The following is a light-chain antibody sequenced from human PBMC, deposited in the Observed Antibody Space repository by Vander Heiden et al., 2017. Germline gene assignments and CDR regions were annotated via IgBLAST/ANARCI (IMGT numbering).Light chain of an antibody. Sequence: DIQMTQSPSSLSASVGDRVTITCRASQRLTTYLNWYQQKPWKAPNLLIYAASTLQNGVPSRFSGSGSWTDFSLLISGLLPDDFATYYCQQSYNIARRTFGQGTKVEFK. CDR1: QRLTTY. V-gene: IGKV1-39*01. CDR2: AAS. CDR3: QQSYNIARRT. J-gene: IGKJ1*01.